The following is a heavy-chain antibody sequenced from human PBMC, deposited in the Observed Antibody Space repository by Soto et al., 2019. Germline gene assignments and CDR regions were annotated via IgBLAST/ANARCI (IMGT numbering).Heavy chain of an antibody. Sequence: QITLKESGPTLVKPTQTLTLTCTFSGFSLSTSGVGVGWVRQPPGKALQWLALIYWDDDGRFSPSLRSRLTITKDTSKNQVVLTMTIMDPVDTATYYCAHITVTRGSDYWGQGSLVAVSS. J-gene: IGHJ4*02. V-gene: IGHV2-5*02. CDR2: IYWDDDG. CDR1: GFSLSTSGVG. CDR3: AHITVTRGSDY. D-gene: IGHD4-17*01.